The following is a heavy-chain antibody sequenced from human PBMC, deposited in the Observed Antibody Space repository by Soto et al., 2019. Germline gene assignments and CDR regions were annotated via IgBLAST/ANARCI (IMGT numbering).Heavy chain of an antibody. D-gene: IGHD2-2*01. CDR1: GYTFSTYG. CDR3: ARAVVVPGASYGIDG. CDR2: ISAYNGNT. V-gene: IGHV1-18*04. J-gene: IGHJ6*02. Sequence: QVQLVQSGAEVKKPGASVKVSCKASGYTFSTYGITWVRQAPGQGLEWMGWISAYNGNTNYAEKLQGRVTMTTDTSTSTAYMELRSLRSYDTAVYYCARAVVVPGASYGIDGGGQGTTVNVSS.